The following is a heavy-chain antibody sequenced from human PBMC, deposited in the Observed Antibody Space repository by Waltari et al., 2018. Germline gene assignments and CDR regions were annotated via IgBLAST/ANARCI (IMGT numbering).Heavy chain of an antibody. J-gene: IGHJ5*02. Sequence: EGQLVESGGGLVQTGGSLRLSCAASGFTFTDYSMHWVRQAPGKGLEWVSRSEEDGSGPAYADAVKGRCTIARDNGKNTLFLQMNSLRAEDTAVYYCVRFQSLDLWSGCFDPWGQGTLVTVSS. CDR3: VRFQSLDLWSGCFDP. CDR2: SEEDGSGP. D-gene: IGHD3-3*01. CDR1: GFTFTDYS. V-gene: IGHV3-74*01.